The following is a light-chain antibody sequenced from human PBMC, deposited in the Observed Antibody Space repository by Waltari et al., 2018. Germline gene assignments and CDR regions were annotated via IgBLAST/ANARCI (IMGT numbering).Light chain of an antibody. CDR3: QHYVRLPAT. V-gene: IGKV3-20*01. CDR2: GAS. Sequence: EIVLTQSPGTLSLSPGERATLSCRASQTIRGSLAWYQQKPGQAPRRLIYGASSRAAGIPDRFSGSGSGTDFSLTISRLEPEDFAVYYCQHYVRLPATFGRGTKVEIK. CDR1: QTIRGS. J-gene: IGKJ1*01.